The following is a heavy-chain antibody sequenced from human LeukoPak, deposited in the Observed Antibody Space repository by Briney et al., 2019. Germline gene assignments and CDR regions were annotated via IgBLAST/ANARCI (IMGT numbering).Heavy chain of an antibody. V-gene: IGHV3-30-3*01. CDR2: ISYDGSNK. CDR1: GSTFSSYA. J-gene: IGHJ4*02. Sequence: PGGSLRLSCAASGSTFSSYAMHWVRQAPGKGLEWVAVISYDGSNKYYADSVKGRFTISRDNSKNTLYLQMNSLRAEDTAVYYCARESYADYWGQGTLVTVSS. D-gene: IGHD1-26*01. CDR3: ARESYADY.